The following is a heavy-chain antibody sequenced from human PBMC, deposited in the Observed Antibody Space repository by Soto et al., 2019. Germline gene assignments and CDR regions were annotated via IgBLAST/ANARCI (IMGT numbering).Heavy chain of an antibody. D-gene: IGHD1-26*01. J-gene: IGHJ6*02. CDR3: ARISGDYYYGMDV. CDR2: MYYSVT. Sequence: SETLSLTCTVSGGSISSSSHHWSWIRQPPGKGLEWIASMYYSVTYHNPSLKSRVTISVDTSKNQFSLKLTSVTAADTAVYYCARISGDYYYGMDVWGQGTTVTVSS. V-gene: IGHV4-39*01. CDR1: GGSISSSSHH.